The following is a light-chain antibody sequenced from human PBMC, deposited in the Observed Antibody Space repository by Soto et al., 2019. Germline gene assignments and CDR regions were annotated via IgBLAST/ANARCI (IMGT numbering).Light chain of an antibody. CDR3: SSYAVSYNVV. Sequence: QSALTQPPSASGSPGQSVTISCTGTSSDIGGYDYVSWFQHHPGRAPKLMIYELTKRPSGVPDRFSGSRSGNTASLTVSGLQAEDEADYYCSSYAVSYNVVFGGGTKLTVL. J-gene: IGLJ2*01. V-gene: IGLV2-8*01. CDR2: ELT. CDR1: SSDIGGYDY.